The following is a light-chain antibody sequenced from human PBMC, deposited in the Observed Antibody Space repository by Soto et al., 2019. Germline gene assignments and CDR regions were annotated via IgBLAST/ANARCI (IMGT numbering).Light chain of an antibody. J-gene: IGKJ2*01. CDR3: QQYGCSPKYT. CDR1: QSVSSSY. V-gene: IGKV3-20*01. Sequence: EIELTQSPGTLSLSPGERATLSCRASQSVSSSYLAWYQQKPGQAPRLLIYGASSRGTGTPDRFSGSGSGSDFNLTISRLEPEDFAVYYCQQYGCSPKYTFGQGTKVEIK. CDR2: GAS.